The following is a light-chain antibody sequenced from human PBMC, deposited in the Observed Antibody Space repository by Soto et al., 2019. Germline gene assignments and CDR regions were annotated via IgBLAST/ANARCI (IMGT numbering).Light chain of an antibody. CDR2: GAS. J-gene: IGKJ2*01. V-gene: IGKV3-20*01. Sequence: EIVLTQSPGTLSLSPGERATLSCRASQSVSSSYLAWYQQKPGQAPRLLIYGASSRATGIPDRFSGSGSGTDFTRTTSRLEPEDFAVYYCQQYGSSPPDTFGQGTKLESK. CDR3: QQYGSSPPDT. CDR1: QSVSSSY.